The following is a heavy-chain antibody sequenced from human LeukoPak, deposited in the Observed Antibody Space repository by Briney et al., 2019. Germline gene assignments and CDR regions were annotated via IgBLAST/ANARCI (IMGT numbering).Heavy chain of an antibody. CDR2: ISSSSSYI. V-gene: IGHV3-21*01. Sequence: PGGSLRLSCAASGFTFSSYGMHWVRQAPGKGLEWVSSISSSSSYIYYADSVKGRFTISRDNAKNSLYLQMNSLRAEDTAVYYCARIGYDILTGYYYYFDYWGQGTLVTVSS. CDR1: GFTFSSYG. CDR3: ARIGYDILTGYYYYFDY. J-gene: IGHJ4*02. D-gene: IGHD3-9*01.